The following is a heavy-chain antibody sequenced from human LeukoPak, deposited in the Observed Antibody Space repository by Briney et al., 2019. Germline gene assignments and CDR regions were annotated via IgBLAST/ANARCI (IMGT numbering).Heavy chain of an antibody. V-gene: IGHV1-69*04. D-gene: IGHD3-3*02. J-gene: IGHJ6*03. CDR2: IIPILSIA. CDR1: GGTFTSYA. Sequence: ASVKVSCKASGGTFTSYAISWVRQAPGQGLEWMGRIIPILSIANYAQKFQGRVTITADKSTSTAYMELSSLRSEDTAVYYCAGGPFSKETGPRPYYYYMDVWGKGTTVTVSS. CDR3: AGGPFSKETGPRPYYYYMDV.